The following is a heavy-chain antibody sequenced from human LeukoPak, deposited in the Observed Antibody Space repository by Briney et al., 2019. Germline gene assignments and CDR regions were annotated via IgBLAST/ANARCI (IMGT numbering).Heavy chain of an antibody. CDR1: GFTFSSYG. J-gene: IGHJ4*02. V-gene: IGHV3-NL1*01. Sequence: GGSLRLSCAASGFTFSSYGMHWVRQAPGKGLEWVSVIYSGGSTYYADSVKGRFTISRDNSKNTLYLQMNSLRAEDTALYYCAKTPGWLLPYFDYWGQGTLVTVSS. CDR3: AKTPGWLLPYFDY. D-gene: IGHD3-22*01. CDR2: IYSGGST.